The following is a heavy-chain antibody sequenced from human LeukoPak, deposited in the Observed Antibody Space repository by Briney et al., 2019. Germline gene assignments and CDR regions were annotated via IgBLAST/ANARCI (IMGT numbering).Heavy chain of an antibody. Sequence: GGSLRHSCAASGFIFRNYGMNWVRQAPGKGLEWVSGIYTNGNTRYADSVRGRFTISRDNSKNTLYLQMHSLRVDDTAVYYCAHLVWEYVGGLDVWGQGTTVTVSS. J-gene: IGHJ6*02. CDR2: IYTNGNT. CDR3: AHLVWEYVGGLDV. D-gene: IGHD1-26*01. CDR1: GFIFRNYG. V-gene: IGHV3-23*05.